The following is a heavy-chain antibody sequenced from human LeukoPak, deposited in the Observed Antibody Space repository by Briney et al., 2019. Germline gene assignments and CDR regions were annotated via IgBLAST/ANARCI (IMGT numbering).Heavy chain of an antibody. CDR2: IYYSGST. Sequence: SETLSLTCTVSGGSISSSNYYWGWIRQPPGKGLEWIGSIYYSGSTYYNPSLKSRVTISVDTSKNQFSLKLSSVTAADTAVYYCARDNYGSGSHWGQGTLVTVSS. D-gene: IGHD3-10*01. J-gene: IGHJ4*02. CDR3: ARDNYGSGSH. CDR1: GGSISSSNYY. V-gene: IGHV4-39*07.